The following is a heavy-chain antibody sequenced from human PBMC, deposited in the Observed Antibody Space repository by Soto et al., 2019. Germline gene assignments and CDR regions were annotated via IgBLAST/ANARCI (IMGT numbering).Heavy chain of an antibody. CDR1: GYTFTSYD. V-gene: IGHV1-8*01. Sequence: RASVKVSCKASGYTFTSYDIYWVRQASGQGLEWMGWMNPVSGNTGYAQKFQGRVTMTRNTAMSTAYMELRSLRSDDTAVYYCARDLEYQPQYPWGQGTLVTVSS. CDR2: MNPVSGNT. D-gene: IGHD2-2*01. J-gene: IGHJ5*02. CDR3: ARDLEYQPQYP.